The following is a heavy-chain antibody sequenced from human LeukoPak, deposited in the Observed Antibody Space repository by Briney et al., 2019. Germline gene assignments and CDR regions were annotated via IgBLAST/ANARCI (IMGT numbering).Heavy chain of an antibody. Sequence: SETLSLTCTVSGGSISSYYWNWIRQPPGKGLEWIGYINYIRTTDYNPTLKSRVTISLDTSKNRFSLNLSSVTAADTAMYYCARSYSSSDHYYYYGMDVWGQGTTVTVSS. J-gene: IGHJ6*02. D-gene: IGHD6-13*01. CDR3: ARSYSSSDHYYYYGMDV. V-gene: IGHV4-59*08. CDR2: INYIRTT. CDR1: GGSISSYY.